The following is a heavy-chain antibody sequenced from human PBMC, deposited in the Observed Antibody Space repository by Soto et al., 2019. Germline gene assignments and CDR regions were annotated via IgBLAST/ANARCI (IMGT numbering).Heavy chain of an antibody. CDR1: GGSISSGGYY. CDR2: IYYSGST. CDR3: ARGVGELAYYPAGPGYCSGGSCRYGMDV. V-gene: IGHV4-31*03. D-gene: IGHD2-15*01. Sequence: SETLSLTCTVSGGSISSGGYYWSWIRQHPGKGLEWIGYIYYSGSTYYNPSLKSRVTISVDTSKNQFSLKLSSVTAADTAVYYCARGVGELAYYPAGPGYCSGGSCRYGMDVWGQGTTVTVSS. J-gene: IGHJ6*02.